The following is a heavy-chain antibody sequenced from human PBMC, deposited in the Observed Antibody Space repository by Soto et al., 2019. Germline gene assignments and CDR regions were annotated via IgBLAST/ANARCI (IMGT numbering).Heavy chain of an antibody. CDR1: GGSISTYF. V-gene: IGHV4-4*07. CDR2: IYTTGST. Sequence: SETLSLTCTVSGGSISTYFWSWIRQPAGGGLEWIGRIYTTGSTNYNPSPKSRVTMSLDTSRNQFSLKLSSVTAADTAVYYCAREGGYFDSSGSGVYHYHGVDVWGQGTTVTVSS. D-gene: IGHD3-22*01. J-gene: IGHJ6*02. CDR3: AREGGYFDSSGSGVYHYHGVDV.